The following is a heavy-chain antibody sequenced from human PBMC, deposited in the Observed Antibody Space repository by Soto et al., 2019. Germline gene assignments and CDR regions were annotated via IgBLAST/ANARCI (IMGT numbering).Heavy chain of an antibody. V-gene: IGHV3-23*01. Sequence: EVQLLESGGGLVQPGGSLRLSCAASGFTFSSYAMSWVRQAPGKGLEWVSAISGSGGSTYYADSVKGRFTISRDNSKNTLYLQMNSLRAEDTAVYYRAKDQDGDYSFDYWGQGTLVTVSS. D-gene: IGHD4-17*01. CDR1: GFTFSSYA. CDR2: ISGSGGST. CDR3: AKDQDGDYSFDY. J-gene: IGHJ4*02.